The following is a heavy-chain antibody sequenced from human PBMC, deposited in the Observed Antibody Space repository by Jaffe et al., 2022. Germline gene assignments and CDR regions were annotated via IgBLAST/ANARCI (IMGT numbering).Heavy chain of an antibody. J-gene: IGHJ6*03. CDR3: ARGSGYSPYYYYYYMDV. Sequence: QVQLQQWGAGLLKPSETLSLTCAVYGGSFSGYYWSWIRQPPGKGLEWIGEINHSGSTNYNPSLKSRVTISVDTSKNQFSLKLSSVTAADTAVYYCARGSGYSPYYYYYYMDVWGKGTTVTVSS. CDR1: GGSFSGYY. CDR2: INHSGST. D-gene: IGHD3-3*01. V-gene: IGHV4-34*01.